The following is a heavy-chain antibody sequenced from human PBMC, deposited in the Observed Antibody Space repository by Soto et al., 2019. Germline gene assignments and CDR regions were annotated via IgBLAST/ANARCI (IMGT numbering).Heavy chain of an antibody. CDR3: TTDPRLGYCSGGSCYSYYYGMDV. CDR1: GFTFSNAW. V-gene: IGHV3-15*01. D-gene: IGHD2-15*01. CDR2: IKSKTDGGTT. Sequence: EVQLVESGGGLVKPGGSLRLSCAASGFTFSNAWMSWVRQAPGKGLEWVGRIKSKTDGGTTDYAAPVKGRFTISRDDSKNTLYLQMNSLKTEDTAVYYCTTDPRLGYCSGGSCYSYYYGMDVWGQGTTVTVSS. J-gene: IGHJ6*02.